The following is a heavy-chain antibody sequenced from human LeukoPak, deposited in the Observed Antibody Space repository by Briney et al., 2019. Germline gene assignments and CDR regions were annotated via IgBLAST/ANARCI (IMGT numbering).Heavy chain of an antibody. CDR2: ISGSGGST. J-gene: IGHJ5*02. D-gene: IGHD5-24*01. CDR1: GFTFSSYA. V-gene: IGHV3-23*01. CDR3: AKTGHYNHLGDWFGP. Sequence: GGSLRLSCAASGFTFSSYAMSWVRQAPGKGLEWVSAISGSGGSTYYADSVKGRFTISRDISKNTLYLQMNSLRAEDTAVYYCAKTGHYNHLGDWFGPWGQGTLVTVSS.